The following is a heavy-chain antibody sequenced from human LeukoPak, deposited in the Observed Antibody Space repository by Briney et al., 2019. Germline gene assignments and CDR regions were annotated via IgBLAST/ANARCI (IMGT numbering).Heavy chain of an antibody. D-gene: IGHD6-13*01. J-gene: IGHJ5*02. CDR1: GYTFTAFY. CDR3: ARAHLIAAAGYNWFDP. V-gene: IGHV1-2*02. CDR2: INTNRGAT. Sequence: ASVKVSCKASGYTFTAFYMHLVRQAPRHGLEWMGWINTNRGATNYAQKFQGRVPMTRDTSISTAYMELSRLRSADTAVSYCARAHLIAAAGYNWFDPWGQGTLVTVSS.